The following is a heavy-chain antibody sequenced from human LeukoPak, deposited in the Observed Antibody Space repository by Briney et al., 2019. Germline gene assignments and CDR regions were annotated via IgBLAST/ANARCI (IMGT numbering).Heavy chain of an antibody. CDR3: ARGQLYSYGTIVDY. CDR1: GFTFDDYA. V-gene: IGHV3-9*01. CDR2: ISWNSGSI. J-gene: IGHJ4*02. Sequence: GRSLRLSCAASGFTFDDYAMHWVRQAPGKGLEWVSGISWNSGSIGYADSVKGRFTISRDNAKNSLYLQMNSLRAEDTAVYYCARGQLYSYGTIVDYWGQGTLVTVSS. D-gene: IGHD5-18*01.